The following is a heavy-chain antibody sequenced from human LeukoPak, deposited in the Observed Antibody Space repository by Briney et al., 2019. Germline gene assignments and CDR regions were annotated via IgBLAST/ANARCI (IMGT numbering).Heavy chain of an antibody. Sequence: GGSLRLSCAASGFTFSRYSMTWVRQAPGKGLEWVSYISSSGSTIYYADSVKGRFTISRDNAKNSLYLQMNSLRAEDTAVYYCARKYRYFDYWGQGTLVTVSS. CDR1: GFTFSRYS. J-gene: IGHJ4*02. D-gene: IGHD5-18*01. V-gene: IGHV3-48*04. CDR3: ARKYRYFDY. CDR2: ISSSGSTI.